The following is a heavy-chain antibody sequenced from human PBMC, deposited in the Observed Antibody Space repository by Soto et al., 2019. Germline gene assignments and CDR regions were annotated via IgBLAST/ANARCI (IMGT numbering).Heavy chain of an antibody. Sequence: QVQLQESGPGLVKPSETLSLTCTVSSGSISMYFWSWIRQSPGKGLEWIGYIEYSGIASYTPSLTSRVTMSVDTATIQFSLRLTSVTAADTAVYYCARNADLSSVIGVVKDSFDAWGQGTMVTVSA. CDR2: IEYSGIA. D-gene: IGHD2-2*01. CDR1: SGSISMYF. V-gene: IGHV4-59*08. CDR3: ARNADLSSVIGVVKDSFDA. J-gene: IGHJ3*01.